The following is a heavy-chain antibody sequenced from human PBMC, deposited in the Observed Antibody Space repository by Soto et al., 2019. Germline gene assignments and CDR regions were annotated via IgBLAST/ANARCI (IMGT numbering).Heavy chain of an antibody. CDR2: IYYSGST. CDR1: GGSISSGGYY. CDR3: ARERGTTVTYFDY. Sequence: QVQLQESGPGLVKPSQTLSLTCTVSGGSISSGGYYWSWIRQHPGKGLEWIGYIYYSGSTYYNPSLKSRVTMSVDTSKNQFSLKPSSVTAADTAVYYCARERGTTVTYFDYWGQGTLVTVSS. D-gene: IGHD4-17*01. V-gene: IGHV4-31*03. J-gene: IGHJ4*02.